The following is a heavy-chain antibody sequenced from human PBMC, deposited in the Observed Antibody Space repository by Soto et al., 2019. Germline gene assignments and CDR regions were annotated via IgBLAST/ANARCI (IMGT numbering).Heavy chain of an antibody. CDR1: GYIFIDYW. J-gene: IGHJ4*02. CDR3: ARPPLPGYSIHFNS. Sequence: EVQLVQSGAEVKKPGESLKISCTASGYIFIDYWIGWVRQMPGKGLEWMGIVYPRDSDTRYSPSFQGQVTISADRSTGTAFLQWRSLKASDTALYYCARPPLPGYSIHFNSWGQGTLVTVSS. CDR2: VYPRDSDT. V-gene: IGHV5-51*01. D-gene: IGHD2-15*01.